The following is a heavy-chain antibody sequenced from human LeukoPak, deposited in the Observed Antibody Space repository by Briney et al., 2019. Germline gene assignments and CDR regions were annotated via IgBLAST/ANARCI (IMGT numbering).Heavy chain of an antibody. D-gene: IGHD1-26*01. Sequence: ASVKVSCKASGLTFSNYGITWVRQAPGQGLEWVGWISAYDGNTNYAQKFQGRVTMTTDTSTSTAHMELRSLRYDDTAVYYCARDGRFAAYEPDYWGQGTLVTFSS. CDR1: GLTFSNYG. CDR3: ARDGRFAAYEPDY. CDR2: ISAYDGNT. J-gene: IGHJ4*02. V-gene: IGHV1-18*01.